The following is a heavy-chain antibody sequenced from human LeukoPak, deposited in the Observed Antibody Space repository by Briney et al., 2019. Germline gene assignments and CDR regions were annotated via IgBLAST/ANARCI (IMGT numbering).Heavy chain of an antibody. Sequence: GGSLRLSCAASGFTFSSYSMNWVRQAPGKGLEWVSSISSSSSYIYYADSVKGRFTISRDNAKNSLYLQMNSLRAEDTAVYYCAREEGSGLVGFDPWGQGTLVTVSS. CDR3: AREEGSGLVGFDP. CDR2: ISSSSSYI. J-gene: IGHJ5*02. D-gene: IGHD2-15*01. CDR1: GFTFSSYS. V-gene: IGHV3-21*01.